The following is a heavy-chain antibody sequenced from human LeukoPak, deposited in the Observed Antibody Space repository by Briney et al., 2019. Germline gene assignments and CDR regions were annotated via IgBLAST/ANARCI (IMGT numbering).Heavy chain of an antibody. V-gene: IGHV4-30-4*01. CDR3: ARVKYSGYDYRHKYYFDY. Sequence: SETLSLTCTVSGGSISSGDYYWSWIRQPPGKGLEWIGYIYYSGSTYYNPSLKSRVTISVDTSKNQFSLKLSSVTAADTAVYYCARVKYSGYDYRHKYYFDYWGQGTLVTVSS. CDR2: IYYSGST. CDR1: GGSISSGDYY. D-gene: IGHD5-12*01. J-gene: IGHJ4*02.